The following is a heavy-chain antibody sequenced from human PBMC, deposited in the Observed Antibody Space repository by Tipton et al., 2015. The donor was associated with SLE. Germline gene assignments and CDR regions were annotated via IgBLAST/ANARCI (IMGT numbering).Heavy chain of an antibody. CDR1: GGSISSGGYY. V-gene: IGHV4-31*03. CDR2: IYYSGST. CDR3: ARGGGGIVVVPAALGYMDV. J-gene: IGHJ6*03. Sequence: TLSLTCTVSGGSISSGGYYWSWIRQHPGKGLEWIGYIYYSGSTYYNPSLKSRVTISVDTSKNQFSLKLSSVTAADTAVYYCARGGGGIVVVPAALGYMDVWGKGTTVTVSS. D-gene: IGHD2-2*01.